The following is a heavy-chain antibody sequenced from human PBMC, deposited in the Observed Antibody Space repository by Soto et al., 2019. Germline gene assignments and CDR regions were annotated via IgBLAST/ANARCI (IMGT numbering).Heavy chain of an antibody. CDR1: GFAFNSYG. CDR2: ISTSATTI. Sequence: GGSLRLSCEAAGFAFNSYGINWVRQAPGKGLEWISYISTSATTIYYADSVKGRFTISRDNAKNSLYLQMSSLRPEDTAVNYCARGLGGGAAAGWRKRYNWFDPCGQGTLVTVSS. D-gene: IGHD6-13*01. CDR3: ARGLGGGAAAGWRKRYNWFDP. V-gene: IGHV3-48*03. J-gene: IGHJ5*02.